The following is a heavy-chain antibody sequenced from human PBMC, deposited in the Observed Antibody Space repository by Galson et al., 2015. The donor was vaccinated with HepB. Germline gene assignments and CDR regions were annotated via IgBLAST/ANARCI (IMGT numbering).Heavy chain of an antibody. D-gene: IGHD3-10*01. CDR3: AKVITMVRGVIISPTYYYYYGMDV. Sequence: SLRLSCAASGFTFSSYAMSWVRQAPGKGLEWVSAISGSGGSTYYADSVKGRFTISRDNSKNTLYLQVNSLRAEDTAVYYCAKVITMVRGVIISPTYYYYYGMDVWGQGTTVTVSS. CDR2: ISGSGGST. CDR1: GFTFSSYA. V-gene: IGHV3-23*01. J-gene: IGHJ6*02.